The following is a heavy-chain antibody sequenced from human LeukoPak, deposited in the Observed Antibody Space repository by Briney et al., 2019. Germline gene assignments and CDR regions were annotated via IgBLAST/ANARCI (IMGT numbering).Heavy chain of an antibody. CDR1: GGSFSGYY. CDR3: ARGFRQYVAAAAY. V-gene: IGHV4-34*01. J-gene: IGHJ4*02. Sequence: SETLSLTCAVYGGSFSGYYWSWICQPPGKGLEWIGEVNHSGSTNYNPSLKSRVTISVDTSKNQFSLKLSSVTAADTAVYYCARGFRQYVAAAAYWGQGTLVTVSS. CDR2: VNHSGST. D-gene: IGHD6-13*01.